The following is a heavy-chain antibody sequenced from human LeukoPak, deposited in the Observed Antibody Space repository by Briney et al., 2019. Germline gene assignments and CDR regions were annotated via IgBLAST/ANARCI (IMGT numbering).Heavy chain of an antibody. J-gene: IGHJ4*02. CDR3: ARSQSSSLIDY. CDR1: GFSFSAYG. V-gene: IGHV3-33*01. Sequence: GGSLRLSCAASGFSFSAYGVHWVRQAPGKGLEWVAVIWYDGSSKDYADSVKGRFTLSRDNSKNTLYLQMNSLTVEDTAVYYCARSQSSSLIDYWGQGTLVTVFS. CDR2: IWYDGSSK. D-gene: IGHD6-13*01.